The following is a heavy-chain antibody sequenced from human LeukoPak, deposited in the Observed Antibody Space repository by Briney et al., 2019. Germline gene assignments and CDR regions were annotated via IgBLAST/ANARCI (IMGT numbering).Heavy chain of an antibody. CDR3: ARAPVITGSGAFDM. Sequence: GGSLRLSCTTSGFTFGDYAISWVRQAPGKGLEWVANIKQDGSEKNYVDSAKGRFIISRDNAKNSLYLQMNSLRAEDTAVYYCARAPVITGSGAFDMWGQGTMVIVSS. CDR1: GFTFGDYA. V-gene: IGHV3-7*05. D-gene: IGHD5-24*01. CDR2: IKQDGSEK. J-gene: IGHJ3*02.